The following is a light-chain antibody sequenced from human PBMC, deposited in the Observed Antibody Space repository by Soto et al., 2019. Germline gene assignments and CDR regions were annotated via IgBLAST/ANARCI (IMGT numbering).Light chain of an antibody. CDR3: QQYGSSPLT. J-gene: IGKJ4*01. Sequence: ENVLTQSPGTLSLSPGERATLSGRASQSVSSSYLAWYQQKPGQAPRLLIYGASSRATGIPDRFSGSGSGTDFTLTISRLEPEDFAVYYCQQYGSSPLTFGGGTKVDIK. V-gene: IGKV3-20*01. CDR2: GAS. CDR1: QSVSSSY.